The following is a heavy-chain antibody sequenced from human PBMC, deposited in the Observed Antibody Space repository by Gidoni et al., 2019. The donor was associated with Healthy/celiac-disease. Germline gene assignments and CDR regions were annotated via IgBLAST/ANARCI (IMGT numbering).Heavy chain of an antibody. CDR3: ARDISTYYYGSGSYQSH. V-gene: IGHV3-74*01. D-gene: IGHD3-10*01. CDR2: INSDGSST. J-gene: IGHJ4*02. CDR1: GFPFSSYW. Sequence: EVQLVESGGGLVQPGGSLRLPCAASGFPFSSYWMHWVRQAPGKGLVWVSRINSDGSSTSYADSVKGRFTISRDNAKNTLYLQMNSLRAEDTAVYYCARDISTYYYGSGSYQSHWGQGTLVTVSS.